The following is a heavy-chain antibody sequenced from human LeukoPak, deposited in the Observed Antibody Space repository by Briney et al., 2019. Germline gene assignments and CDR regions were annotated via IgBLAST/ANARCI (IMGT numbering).Heavy chain of an antibody. D-gene: IGHD3-22*01. Sequence: SETLPLTCTVSGGSISSYYWSWIRQPPGKGLEWIGHIYYSGSTNYNPSLKSRVTISVDTSKNQFSLKLSSVTAADTAVYYCARDTYYYDSSGYHFGANAFDIWGQGTMVTVSS. V-gene: IGHV4-59*01. CDR3: ARDTYYYDSSGYHFGANAFDI. CDR1: GGSISSYY. CDR2: IYYSGST. J-gene: IGHJ3*02.